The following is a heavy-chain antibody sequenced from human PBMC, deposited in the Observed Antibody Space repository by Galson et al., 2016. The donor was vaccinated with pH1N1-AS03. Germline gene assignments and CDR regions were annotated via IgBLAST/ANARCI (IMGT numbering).Heavy chain of an antibody. Sequence: ETLSLTCSVSGGSITTHYWSWIRQSPGKGLQWIACVRPSGTPDCTPFPDSRVTTAVDTSKNQFSLTLTSVTAADTAMYHCAGHDFWSGDYTTLNWLDPWGQGTLVTVSS. J-gene: IGHJ5*02. CDR3: AGHDFWSGDYTTLNWLDP. CDR1: GGSITTHY. V-gene: IGHV4-59*08. CDR2: VRPSGTP. D-gene: IGHD3-3*01.